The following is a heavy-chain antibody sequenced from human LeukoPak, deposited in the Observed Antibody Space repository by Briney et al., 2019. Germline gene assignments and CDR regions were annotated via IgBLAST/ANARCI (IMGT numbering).Heavy chain of an antibody. J-gene: IGHJ4*02. CDR2: IYYSGST. CDR3: ARAGTILPFLDY. CDR1: GGSISSGGYY. V-gene: IGHV4-61*08. D-gene: IGHD3-9*01. Sequence: SETLSLTCTVSGGSISSGGYYWSWIRQPPGKGLEWIGYIYYSGSTNYNPSLKSRVTISVDTSKNQFSLKLSSVTAADTAVYYCARAGTILPFLDYWGQGTLVTVSS.